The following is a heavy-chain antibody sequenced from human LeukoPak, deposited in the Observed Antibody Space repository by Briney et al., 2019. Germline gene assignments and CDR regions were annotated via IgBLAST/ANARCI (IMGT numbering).Heavy chain of an antibody. V-gene: IGHV1-3*01. J-gene: IGHJ4*02. D-gene: IGHD6-13*01. CDR3: ATEIMNSSSWYGYFDC. Sequence: ASVKVSCKASGYTFTSYAMHWVRQAPGQRLEWMGWINAGNGNTKYSQKFQGRVTITTDESTSTAYVELSSLRSEDTAVYYCATEIMNSSSWYGYFDCWGQGTLVTVSS. CDR1: GYTFTSYA. CDR2: INAGNGNT.